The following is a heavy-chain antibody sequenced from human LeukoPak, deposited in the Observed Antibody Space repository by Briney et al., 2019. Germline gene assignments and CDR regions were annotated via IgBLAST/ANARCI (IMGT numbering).Heavy chain of an antibody. V-gene: IGHV4-30-4*01. CDR3: ARDPGSYYGSGSRPYYYYGMDV. J-gene: IGHJ6*04. D-gene: IGHD3-10*01. CDR1: GGSISSGDYY. CDR2: IYYSGST. Sequence: PSQTLSPTCTVSGGSISSGDYYWSWIRQPPGKGLEWIGYIYYSGSTYYNPSLKSRVTISVDTSKNQFSLKLSSVTAADTAVYYCARDPGSYYGSGSRPYYYYGMDVWGKGTTVTVSS.